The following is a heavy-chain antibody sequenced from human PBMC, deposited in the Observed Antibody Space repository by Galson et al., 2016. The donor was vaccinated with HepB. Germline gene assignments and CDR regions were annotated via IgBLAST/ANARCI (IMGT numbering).Heavy chain of an antibody. CDR2: ISPSDGYT. J-gene: IGHJ3*01. V-gene: IGHV1-46*01. CDR1: GYTFTNYY. Sequence: SVKVSCKASGYTFTNYYMHWVRQAPGQGLEWMGLISPSDGYTGYAQKFQGRVTVTRDTSTTTVYMELKSLRSEDTAVYYCARSRMASGGSDAFDFWGQGTMVTVSS. CDR3: ARSRMASGGSDAFDF. D-gene: IGHD2-15*01.